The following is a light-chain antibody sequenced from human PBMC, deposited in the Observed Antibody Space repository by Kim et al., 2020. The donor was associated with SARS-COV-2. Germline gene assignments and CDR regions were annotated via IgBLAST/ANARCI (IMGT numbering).Light chain of an antibody. CDR1: QSVSSY. J-gene: IGKJ4*01. V-gene: IGKV3-11*01. CDR3: QQRSNWPLT. Sequence: PGERATLSCRASQSVSSYLAWYQQRPGQAPRLLIYDASNRATGIPPRFSGSGSGTDFTLTISSLEPEDFAIYYCQQRSNWPLTFGGGTKVDIK. CDR2: DAS.